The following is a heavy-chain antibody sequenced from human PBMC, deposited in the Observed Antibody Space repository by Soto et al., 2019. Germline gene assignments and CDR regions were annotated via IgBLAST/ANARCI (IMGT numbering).Heavy chain of an antibody. D-gene: IGHD1-7*01. V-gene: IGHV1-69*01. Sequence: QVQLVQSGAEVKKPGSSVKVSCKASGGTFSNYAISWVRQAPGQGLEWMGGIIPIFGTANYAQKFQGRVTITADESTSTAYMELRSLRSEDTAVYYCARDKRGYNWNWFDYWGQGTLVTVSS. CDR2: IIPIFGTA. CDR3: ARDKRGYNWNWFDY. CDR1: GGTFSNYA. J-gene: IGHJ4*02.